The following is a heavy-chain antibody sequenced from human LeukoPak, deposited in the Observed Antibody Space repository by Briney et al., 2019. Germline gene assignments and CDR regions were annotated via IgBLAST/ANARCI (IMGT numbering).Heavy chain of an antibody. CDR3: ARDRGGIAAAGTAFDY. D-gene: IGHD6-13*01. CDR2: ISSSSYI. CDR1: GFTFSSYS. J-gene: IGHJ4*02. V-gene: IGHV3-21*01. Sequence: AGGSLRLSCAASGFTFSSYSMNWVRQAPGKGLEWVSSISSSSYIYYADSVKGRFTISRDNAKNSLYLQMNSLRAEDTAVYYCARDRGGIAAAGTAFDYWGQGTLVTVSS.